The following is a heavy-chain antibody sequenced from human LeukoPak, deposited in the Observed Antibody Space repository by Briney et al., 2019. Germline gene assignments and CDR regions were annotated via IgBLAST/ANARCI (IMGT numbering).Heavy chain of an antibody. V-gene: IGHV4-34*01. Sequence: SETLSLTCAVYGGSFSGYYWSWLRQPPGKGLEWIGEINHSGSTNYNPSLKSRVTISVDTSKNQFSLKLSSVTAADTAVYYCAIAGYSSGWYVDAFDIWGQGTMVTVSS. CDR2: INHSGST. J-gene: IGHJ3*02. CDR1: GGSFSGYY. D-gene: IGHD6-19*01. CDR3: AIAGYSSGWYVDAFDI.